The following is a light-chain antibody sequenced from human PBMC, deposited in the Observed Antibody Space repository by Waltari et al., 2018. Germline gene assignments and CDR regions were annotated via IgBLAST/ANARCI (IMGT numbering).Light chain of an antibody. CDR2: EVS. CDR1: SSDVGSYNL. CDR3: SSYAGNRSVV. Sequence: QSALPQPASVSGSPGQSITVSCTGTSSDVGSYNLVSWYQQHPGKAPKLLIFEVSQLPSGISNLFSGSKSGNTASLTVSGLQAEDGADYYCSSYAGNRSVVFGGGTKLTVL. V-gene: IGLV2-23*02. J-gene: IGLJ2*01.